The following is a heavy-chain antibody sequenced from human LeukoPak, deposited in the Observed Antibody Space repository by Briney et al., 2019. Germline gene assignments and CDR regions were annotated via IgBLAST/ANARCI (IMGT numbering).Heavy chain of an antibody. V-gene: IGHV1-69*13. D-gene: IGHD6-19*01. Sequence: ASVKVSCKASGGTFSSYAISWVRQAPGQGLEWMGGIIPIFGTANYAQKFQGRVTITADESTSTAYMELSSLRSEDTAVYYCARDAEYSSGWWGFYYYYGMDVWGQGTTVTVSS. CDR2: IIPIFGTA. J-gene: IGHJ6*02. CDR3: ARDAEYSSGWWGFYYYYGMDV. CDR1: GGTFSSYA.